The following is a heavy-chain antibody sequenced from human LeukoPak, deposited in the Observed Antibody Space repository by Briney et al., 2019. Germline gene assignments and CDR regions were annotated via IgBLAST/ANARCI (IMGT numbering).Heavy chain of an antibody. V-gene: IGHV3-23*01. Sequence: PGGSLRLSCAASGFTFSSYAMSWVRQAPGKGLEWVSAISGSGGSTYYADSVKGRFTISRDNSKNTLYLQMNSLRAEDTAVYYCAKDNIVSGTMVRALYYYYMDVWGKGTTVTVSS. CDR1: GFTFSSYA. J-gene: IGHJ6*03. D-gene: IGHD3-10*01. CDR3: AKDNIVSGTMVRALYYYYMDV. CDR2: ISGSGGST.